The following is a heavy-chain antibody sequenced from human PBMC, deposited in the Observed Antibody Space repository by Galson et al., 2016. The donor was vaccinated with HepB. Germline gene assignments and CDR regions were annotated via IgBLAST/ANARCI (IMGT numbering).Heavy chain of an antibody. CDR2: ISPKSGDT. Sequence: SVKVSCKAYGYSFTSYYMHWLRQAPGQGLEWMGWISPKSGDTKYVQKFQGRVTMTTDTSISTAYMEVRRLRSDGTAVYYCARGHRYSYVESWGQGTLVTVSS. CDR1: GYSFTSYY. D-gene: IGHD5-18*01. J-gene: IGHJ4*02. V-gene: IGHV1-2*02. CDR3: ARGHRYSYVES.